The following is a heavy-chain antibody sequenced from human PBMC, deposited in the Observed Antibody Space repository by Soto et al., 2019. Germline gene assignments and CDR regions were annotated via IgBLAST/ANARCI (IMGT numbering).Heavy chain of an antibody. CDR3: ARSPRSSPYFDY. J-gene: IGHJ4*02. CDR1: GYTFSNFW. D-gene: IGHD6-13*01. CDR2: IYPGDSET. V-gene: IGHV5-51*01. Sequence: PGESLKISCQCSGYTFSNFWIAWVRQLPGKGLEYMGIIYPGDSETRYSPSFHGKVTISAGRSIGTAYLQWSSLEASDSAFYFCARSPRSSPYFDYWGQGALVTVSS.